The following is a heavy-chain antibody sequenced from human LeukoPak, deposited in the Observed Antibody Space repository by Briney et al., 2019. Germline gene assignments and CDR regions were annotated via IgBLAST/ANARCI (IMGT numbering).Heavy chain of an antibody. Sequence: SETLSLTCGVYGGSLRGYYWSWIRQPPGKGLEWIGEINHSGSTNYNPSLESRVTISVDTSKNQFSLKLSSVTAADTAVYYCARHPRFITMVRGESSGRFDYWGQGALVTVSS. CDR2: INHSGST. D-gene: IGHD3-10*01. CDR3: ARHPRFITMVRGESSGRFDY. CDR1: GGSLRGYY. J-gene: IGHJ4*02. V-gene: IGHV4-34*01.